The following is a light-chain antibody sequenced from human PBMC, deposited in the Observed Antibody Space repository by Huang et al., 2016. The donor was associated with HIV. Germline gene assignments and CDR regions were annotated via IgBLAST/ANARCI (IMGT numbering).Light chain of an antibody. J-gene: IGKJ4*01. Sequence: ILLRQSPSALAASVGDRVIITCRASQDIGSSLAWYQQKPGKAPTLLIFGASALQTGVPSTFSGDGSGVDFTLAISSLQPEDFATYYCQQLSAYPVTFGGGTRVE. CDR3: QQLSAYPVT. V-gene: IGKV1-9*01. CDR1: QDIGSS. CDR2: GAS.